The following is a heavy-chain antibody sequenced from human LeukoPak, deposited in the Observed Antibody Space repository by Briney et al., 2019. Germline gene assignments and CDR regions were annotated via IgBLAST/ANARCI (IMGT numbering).Heavy chain of an antibody. Sequence: GESLKISCKGSGYSFSSNWIGWVRQMPGKGLEWMGIIYPGDSDTRYSPSFQGQVTISADKSISTAYLQWSSLKASDTAMYYCARQYYYDSSGYPYYFDYWGQGTLVTVSS. CDR3: ARQYYYDSSGYPYYFDY. CDR2: IYPGDSDT. D-gene: IGHD3-22*01. V-gene: IGHV5-51*01. J-gene: IGHJ4*02. CDR1: GYSFSSNW.